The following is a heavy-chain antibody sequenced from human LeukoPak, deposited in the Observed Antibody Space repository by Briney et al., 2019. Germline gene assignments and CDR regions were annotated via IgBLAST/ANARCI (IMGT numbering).Heavy chain of an antibody. CDR3: AKDRRLRFLEWSSIGYFQH. V-gene: IGHV1-18*04. J-gene: IGHJ1*01. CDR2: ISPYNGNT. D-gene: IGHD3-3*01. Sequence: ASVKVSCKASGYTFSSYAISWVRQAPGQGLEWMGWISPYNGNTKYAQKFQGRVTMTTDTSTSTAYMELRSLRSDDTAVYYCAKDRRLRFLEWSSIGYFQHWGQGTLVAVSS. CDR1: GYTFSSYA.